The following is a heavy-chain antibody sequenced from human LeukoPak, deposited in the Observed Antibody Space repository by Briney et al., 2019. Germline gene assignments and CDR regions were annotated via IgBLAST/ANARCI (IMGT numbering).Heavy chain of an antibody. CDR1: GFTFSNYA. Sequence: PGGSLRLSCAASGFTFSNYAMSWVRQAPGKGLEWVSTISGSGGSTYYADSVKGRFTISRDNSKNTVYLQMNSLRAEDTAVYHCAKDYRYCSRGSCYEVYGMDVWGQGTTVTVSS. CDR3: AKDYRYCSRGSCYEVYGMDV. D-gene: IGHD2-2*01. V-gene: IGHV3-23*01. J-gene: IGHJ6*02. CDR2: ISGSGGST.